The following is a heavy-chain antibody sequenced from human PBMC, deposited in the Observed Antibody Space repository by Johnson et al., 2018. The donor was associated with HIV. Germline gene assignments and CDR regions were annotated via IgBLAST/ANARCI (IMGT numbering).Heavy chain of an antibody. CDR3: ARAGGGIAAAGTRAFDI. CDR1: GFTFSSYG. Sequence: QVQLVESGGGVVQPGRSLRLSCAASGFTFSSYGMHWVRQAPGKGLEWVAVIWYDGSNKFYADSVKGRFTISRDNSKNSLYRQMNSLRAEDTAVYYCARAGGGIAAAGTRAFDIWGQGTMVTVSS. CDR2: IWYDGSNK. V-gene: IGHV3-33*01. D-gene: IGHD6-13*01. J-gene: IGHJ3*02.